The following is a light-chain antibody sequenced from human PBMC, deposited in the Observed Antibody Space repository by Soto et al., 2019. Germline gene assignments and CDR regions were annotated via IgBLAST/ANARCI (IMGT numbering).Light chain of an antibody. CDR3: QSYDSSLSGVV. CDR2: VNV. J-gene: IGLJ3*02. V-gene: IGLV1-40*01. CDR1: STNIGAGYN. Sequence: QSVLTQPPSVSGAPGQRVTISCTGSSTNIGAGYNVHWYQQLPGTAPKLLIFVNVNRPSGVPDRFSGSKSGTSASLAITGLQVEDEADYYCQSYDSSLSGVVFGGGTKLTVL.